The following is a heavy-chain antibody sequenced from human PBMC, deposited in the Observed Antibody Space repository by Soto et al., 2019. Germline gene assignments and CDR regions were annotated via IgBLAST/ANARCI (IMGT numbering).Heavy chain of an antibody. V-gene: IGHV3-23*01. CDR2: ISGSGGST. Sequence: PGGSLRLSCAASGFTFSSYAMSWVRQAPGKGLEWVSAISGSGGSTYYADSVKGRFTISRDNSKNTLYLQMNSLRAEDTAVYYCARGPRHGVVIAAYYYYGLDVWGQGTTVTVSS. J-gene: IGHJ6*02. CDR1: GFTFSSYA. D-gene: IGHD3-3*01. CDR3: ARGPRHGVVIAAYYYYGLDV.